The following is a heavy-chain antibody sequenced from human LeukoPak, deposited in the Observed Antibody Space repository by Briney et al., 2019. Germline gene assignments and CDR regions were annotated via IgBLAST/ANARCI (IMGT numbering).Heavy chain of an antibody. CDR1: GYTFTSYG. CDR3: ARCSGSYPFDY. CDR2: ISAYNGNT. Sequence: ASVKVSCKASGYTFTSYGISWVRQAPGQGLEWMGWISAYNGNTNYAQKLQGRVTMTRDTSTSTVYMELSSLRSEDTAVYYCARCSGSYPFDYWGQGTLVTVSS. J-gene: IGHJ4*02. D-gene: IGHD1-26*01. V-gene: IGHV1-18*01.